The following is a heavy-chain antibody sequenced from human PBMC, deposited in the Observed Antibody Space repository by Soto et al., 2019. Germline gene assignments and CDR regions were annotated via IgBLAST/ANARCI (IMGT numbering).Heavy chain of an antibody. V-gene: IGHV4-31*03. J-gene: IGHJ3*02. CDR1: GGSISSGGYY. CDR2: IYYSGST. D-gene: IGHD1-26*01. Sequence: PSETLSLTCTVSGGSISSGGYYWSWIRQHPGKGLEWIGYIYYSGSTYYNPSLKSRVTISVDTSKNQFSLKLSSVTAAAPPVYYCARVRVGATFSDAFDIWGKRTMGTVSS. CDR3: ARVRVGATFSDAFDI.